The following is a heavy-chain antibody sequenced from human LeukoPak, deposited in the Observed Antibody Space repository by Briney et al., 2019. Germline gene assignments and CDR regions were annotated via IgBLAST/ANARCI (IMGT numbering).Heavy chain of an antibody. CDR3: ARGRGYSYSY. CDR1: GGSFSGYY. V-gene: IGHV4-34*01. D-gene: IGHD5-18*01. CDR2: INHSGST. Sequence: SETLSLTCAAYGGSFSGYYWSWIRQPPGKGLEWIGEINHSGSTNYNPSLKSRVTISVDTSKNQFSLKLSSVTAADTAVYYCARGRGYSYSYWGQGTLVTVSS. J-gene: IGHJ4*02.